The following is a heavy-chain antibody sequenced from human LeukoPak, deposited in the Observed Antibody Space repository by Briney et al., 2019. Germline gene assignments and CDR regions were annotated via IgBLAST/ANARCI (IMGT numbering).Heavy chain of an antibody. J-gene: IGHJ3*02. Sequence: SETLSLTCTVSGGSISSGSYYWSWIRQPAGKGLEWIGRIYTSGSTNYNPSLKSRVTISVDTSKNQFSLKLSSVTAADTAVYYCARAYPYSGSKDAFDIWGQGTMVTVSS. CDR1: GGSISSGSYY. D-gene: IGHD1-26*01. CDR2: IYTSGST. V-gene: IGHV4-61*02. CDR3: ARAYPYSGSKDAFDI.